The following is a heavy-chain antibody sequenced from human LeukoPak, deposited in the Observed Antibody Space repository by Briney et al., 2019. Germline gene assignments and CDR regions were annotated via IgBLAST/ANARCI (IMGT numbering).Heavy chain of an antibody. J-gene: IGHJ6*03. CDR3: ARGLLAGRYYYYYYMDV. Sequence: ASVKVSCKASGYTFTSYYMHWVRQAPGQGLEWMGWINPNSGGTNYAQKFQGRVTMTRDTSISTAYMELSSLRSDDTAVYYCARGLLAGRYYYYYYMDVWGKGTTVTVSS. V-gene: IGHV1-2*02. CDR1: GYTFTSYY. D-gene: IGHD2/OR15-2a*01. CDR2: INPNSGGT.